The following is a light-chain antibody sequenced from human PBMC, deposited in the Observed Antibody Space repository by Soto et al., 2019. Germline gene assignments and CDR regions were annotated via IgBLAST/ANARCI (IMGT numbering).Light chain of an antibody. CDR3: QQYNNWLPIT. CDR1: QSVSSN. V-gene: IGKV3-15*01. CDR2: GAS. Sequence: VVMTQSPATLSVSPGDGATLSCRASQSVSSNLAWYQQKPGQAPRLLIYGASTRATGIPARFSGSGSGTEFALPISSLQSEDFAVYYCQQYNNWLPITFGQGTRLEIK. J-gene: IGKJ5*01.